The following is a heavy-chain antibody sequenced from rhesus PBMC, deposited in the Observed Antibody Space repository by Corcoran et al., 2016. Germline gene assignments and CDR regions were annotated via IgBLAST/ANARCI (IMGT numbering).Heavy chain of an antibody. V-gene: IGHV3S16*01. Sequence: EVQLVESGGGLVQPGGSLRLSCAASGFTFRDYYMSWVRQAPGKGLEWVSSISRASIYIFYADSGKGRFTISRDNDKNSLSLQMNSLKTEDTAVYYCTRGGYCSGGVCYRYYFDYWGQGVLVTVSS. CDR3: TRGGYCSGGVCYRYYFDY. J-gene: IGHJ4*01. CDR2: ISRASIYI. D-gene: IGHD2-39*02. CDR1: GFTFRDYY.